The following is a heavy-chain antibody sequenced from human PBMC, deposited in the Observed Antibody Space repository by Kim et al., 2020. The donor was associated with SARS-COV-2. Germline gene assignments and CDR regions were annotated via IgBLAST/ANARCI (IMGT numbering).Heavy chain of an antibody. CDR3: AKKVGASTIDAFDI. D-gene: IGHD1-26*01. J-gene: IGHJ3*02. CDR2: ISWNSGSI. V-gene: IGHV3-9*01. CDR1: GFTFDDYA. Sequence: GGSLRLSCAASGFTFDDYAMHWVRQAPGKGLEWVSGISWNSGSIGYADSVKGRFTISRDNAKNSLYLQMNSLRAEDTALYYCAKKVGASTIDAFDIWGQGTMVTVSS.